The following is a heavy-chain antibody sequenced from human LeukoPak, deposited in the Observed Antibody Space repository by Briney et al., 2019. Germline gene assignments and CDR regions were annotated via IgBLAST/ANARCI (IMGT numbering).Heavy chain of an antibody. Sequence: GGSLRLSCAASGFTFSSYSMNWVRQAPGKGLEWFSYISSSSSYIYYADSVKGRFTISRDNSKNTLFLQMNSLRADDTAVYFCAKDQKSIAATGYDYWGQGTLVTVSS. J-gene: IGHJ4*02. D-gene: IGHD6-13*01. V-gene: IGHV3-21*04. CDR3: AKDQKSIAATGYDY. CDR2: ISSSSSYI. CDR1: GFTFSSYS.